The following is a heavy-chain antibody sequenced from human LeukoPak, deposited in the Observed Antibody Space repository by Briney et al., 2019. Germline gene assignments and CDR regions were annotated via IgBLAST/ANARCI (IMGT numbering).Heavy chain of an antibody. V-gene: IGHV4-34*01. D-gene: IGHD1-7*01. CDR3: ARGNYDYFDS. CDR1: GGSLSGYH. J-gene: IGHJ4*02. CDR2: INHSGST. Sequence: SETLSLTCAVYGGSLSGYHWSWLRQPPGKGLEWIGEINHSGSTNYNPSLKSRVTISVDTSKNQFSLKLSSVTAADTAVYFCARGNYDYFDSWGQGTLVTVSS.